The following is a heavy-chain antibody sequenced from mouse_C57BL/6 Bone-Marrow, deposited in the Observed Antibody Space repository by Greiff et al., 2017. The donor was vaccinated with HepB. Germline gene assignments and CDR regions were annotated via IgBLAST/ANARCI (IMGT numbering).Heavy chain of an antibody. CDR3: ARFMVPHWYFDV. CDR1: GYTFTSYT. D-gene: IGHD2-1*01. J-gene: IGHJ1*03. Sequence: VQGVESGAELARPGASVKMSCKASGYTFTSYTMHWVKQRPGQGLEWIGYINPSSGYTKYNQKFKDKATLTADKSSSTAYMQLSSLTSEDSAVYYCARFMVPHWYFDVWGTGTTVTVSS. V-gene: IGHV1-4*01. CDR2: INPSSGYT.